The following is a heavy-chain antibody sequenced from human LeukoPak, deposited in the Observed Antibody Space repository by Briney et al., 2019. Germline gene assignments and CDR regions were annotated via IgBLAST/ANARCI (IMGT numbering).Heavy chain of an antibody. CDR2: IYTSGGT. CDR1: GGSISSGSYY. CDR3: ARGSIPEPYYDFWTPEYYFDY. V-gene: IGHV4-61*02. J-gene: IGHJ4*02. D-gene: IGHD3-3*01. Sequence: SETLSLTCTVSGGSISSGSYYWSWIRQPAGKGLEWIGRIYTSGGTNYNPSLKSRVTISVDTSKNQFSLKLSSVTAADTAVYYCARGSIPEPYYDFWTPEYYFDYWGQGTLVTVSS.